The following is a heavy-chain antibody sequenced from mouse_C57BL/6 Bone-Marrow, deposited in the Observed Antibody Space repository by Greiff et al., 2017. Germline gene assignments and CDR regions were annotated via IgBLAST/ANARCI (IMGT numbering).Heavy chain of an antibody. J-gene: IGHJ3*01. CDR3: VLYLGRGWFAY. CDR2: IDPSDSYT. CDR1: GYTFTSYW. D-gene: IGHD4-1*01. V-gene: IGHV1-69*01. Sequence: VQLQQSGAELVMPGASVKLSCKASGYTFTSYWMHWVKQRPGQGLEWIGEIDPSDSYTNYNQKFKGKSTLTVDKSSSTAYMQLSSLTSEDSAVYYCVLYLGRGWFAYWGQGTLVTVSA.